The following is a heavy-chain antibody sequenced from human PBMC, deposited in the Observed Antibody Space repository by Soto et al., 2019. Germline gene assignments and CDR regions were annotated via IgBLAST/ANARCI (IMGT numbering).Heavy chain of an antibody. CDR3: ARYDYNGYYFDY. J-gene: IGHJ4*02. CDR2: INPSGGST. V-gene: IGHV1-46*01. Sequence: ASVKVSCXASGYTFSTYYMHWVRQAPGQGYEWMGIINPSGGSTTYAQKFQGRVTMTRDTSTTTVYMELSSLKSEDTAVYYCARYDYNGYYFDYWGQGTLVTVSS. D-gene: IGHD4-4*01. CDR1: GYTFSTYY.